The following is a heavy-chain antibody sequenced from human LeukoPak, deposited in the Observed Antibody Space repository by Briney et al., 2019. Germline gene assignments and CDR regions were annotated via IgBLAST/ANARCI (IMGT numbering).Heavy chain of an antibody. D-gene: IGHD6-19*01. Sequence: ASVKVSCKASGYTFTSYYMHWVRQAPGQGFEWMGIINPSGGSTSYAQKFQGRVTMTRDTSTSTVYMELSSLRSEDTAVYYCARPNSSGWYRKEYFQHWGQGTLVTVSS. J-gene: IGHJ1*01. CDR1: GYTFTSYY. CDR2: INPSGGST. V-gene: IGHV1-46*01. CDR3: ARPNSSGWYRKEYFQH.